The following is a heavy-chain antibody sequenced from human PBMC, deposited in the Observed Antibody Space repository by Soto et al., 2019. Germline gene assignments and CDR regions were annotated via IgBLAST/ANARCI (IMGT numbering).Heavy chain of an antibody. D-gene: IGHD6-6*01. CDR2: ISSSGSTI. CDR3: ARGGGGARPNYYYGMDV. V-gene: IGHV3-48*03. CDR1: GFTFSSYE. J-gene: IGHJ6*02. Sequence: PGGSLRLSCAASGFTFSSYEMNWVRQAPGKGLEWVSYISSSGSTIYYADSVKGRFTISRDNAKNSLYLQMNSLRAEDTAVYYCARGGGGARPNYYYGMDVWGQGTTVTVSS.